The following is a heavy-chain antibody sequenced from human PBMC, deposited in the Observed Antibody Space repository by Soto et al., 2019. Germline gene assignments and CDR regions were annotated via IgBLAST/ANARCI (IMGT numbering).Heavy chain of an antibody. CDR1: GFTFGDSY. D-gene: IGHD2-15*01. CDR3: VRGGGGGLFDP. J-gene: IGHJ5*02. CDR2: ISPGSRYP. V-gene: IGHV3-11*06. Sequence: GGSLRLSCAGSGFTFGDSYMGWIRQAPGKGLEWLSYISPGSRYPAYADSVKGRFTISRDNAKRSLYLQMMSLTAEDTAIYYCVRGGGGGLFDPWGQGTMVTVSS.